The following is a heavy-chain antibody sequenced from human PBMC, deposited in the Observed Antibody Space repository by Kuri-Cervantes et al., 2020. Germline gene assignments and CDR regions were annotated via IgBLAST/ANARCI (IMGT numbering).Heavy chain of an antibody. V-gene: IGHV1-69*06. CDR1: GDTIITYT. CDR2: IIPIFGTA. D-gene: IGHD2-21*01. CDR3: ARGPARIG. Sequence: SVKVSCKAFGDTIITYTFSWVRQAPGQGLEWMGGIIPIFGTANYAQKFQGRVTITADKSTSTAYMELSSLRSEDTAVYYCARGPARIGWGQGTLVTVSS. J-gene: IGHJ4*02.